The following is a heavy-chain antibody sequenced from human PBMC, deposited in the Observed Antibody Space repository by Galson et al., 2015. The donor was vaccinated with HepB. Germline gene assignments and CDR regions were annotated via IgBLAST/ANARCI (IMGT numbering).Heavy chain of an antibody. V-gene: IGHV1-8*01. Sequence: SVKVSCKASGYTFISYDINWVRQASGQGLEWMGWMNPNSGNTGYAQKFQGRVTMTRNTSSSAAYMELSSLRSEDTAVYYCARGRITYYDSSGLQFYHDYGLDGWGQGSTVPVSS. J-gene: IGHJ6*02. CDR2: MNPNSGNT. D-gene: IGHD3-22*01. CDR1: GYTFISYD. CDR3: ARGRITYYDSSGLQFYHDYGLDG.